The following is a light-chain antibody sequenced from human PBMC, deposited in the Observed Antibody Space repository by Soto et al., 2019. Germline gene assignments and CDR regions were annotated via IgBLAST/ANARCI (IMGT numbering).Light chain of an antibody. CDR3: QQRKNWPPIT. CDR1: QSVDKF. CDR2: DAS. J-gene: IGKJ5*01. V-gene: IGKV3-11*01. Sequence: IVLTQSPATLSVSPWLSSTLSFSSSQSVDKFLAWYQQRPGQPPRLLIFDASNRATGVPVRFSGSGSGTVFTLTIGSLEPEDSAVYYCQQRKNWPPITFGQGTRLEIK.